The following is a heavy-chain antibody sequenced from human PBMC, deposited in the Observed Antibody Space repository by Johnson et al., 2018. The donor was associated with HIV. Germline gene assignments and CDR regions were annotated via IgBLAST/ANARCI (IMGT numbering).Heavy chain of an antibody. D-gene: IGHD4-17*01. CDR2: IRYDGSNK. CDR3: ARSGRGTLTTVPDAFDI. V-gene: IGHV3-30*02. J-gene: IGHJ3*02. CDR1: GFTFSSHG. Sequence: QVQLVESGGGLVKPGGSLRLSCAASGFTFSSHGMHWVRQAPGKGLDWVSFIRYDGSNKYYADSVKGRFTISRDNSKNTLYLQMNSLRAGDTAVYYCARSGRGTLTTVPDAFDIWGQGTMVTVSS.